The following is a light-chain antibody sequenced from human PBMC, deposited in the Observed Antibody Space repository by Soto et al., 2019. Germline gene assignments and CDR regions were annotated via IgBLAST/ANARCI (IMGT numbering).Light chain of an antibody. V-gene: IGKV1-39*01. CDR3: QQSFSTPRT. CDR2: AAS. CDR1: QSIFTY. J-gene: IGKJ1*01. Sequence: DITMTQSPSSLSAAVGDRVNIPCRASQSIFTYLSWLQQKPGKAPKLLIYAASTLQSGVPSRFTGSGSGTDFTLTISSLQPEDFATYYCQQSFSTPRTFSQVTMVDI.